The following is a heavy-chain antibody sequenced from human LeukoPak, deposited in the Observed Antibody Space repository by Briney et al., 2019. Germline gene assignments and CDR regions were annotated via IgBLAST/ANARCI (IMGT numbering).Heavy chain of an antibody. CDR1: RFTFSSYG. Sequence: AGGSLRLSCAASRFTFSSYGMHWVRQAPGKGLEWVAFIPYDGNNKYYADSVKGRFTISRDNSKNTLYLQMNSLRAEDTAVYYCLKDGDDSGSYLVYWGQGTLVTVSS. V-gene: IGHV3-30*02. CDR2: IPYDGNNK. CDR3: LKDGDDSGSYLVY. J-gene: IGHJ4*02. D-gene: IGHD1-26*01.